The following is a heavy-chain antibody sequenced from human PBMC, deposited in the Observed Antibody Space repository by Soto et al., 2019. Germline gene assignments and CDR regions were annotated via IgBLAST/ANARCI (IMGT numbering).Heavy chain of an antibody. D-gene: IGHD5-18*01. CDR2: IIPIFGTA. CDR3: ATESGYSYGTIDY. J-gene: IGHJ4*02. CDR1: GGTFSSYA. Sequence: SVKVSCKASGGTFSSYAISWVRQAPGQGLEWMGGIIPIFGTANYAQKFQGRVTITADESTSTAYMELSSLRSEDTAVYYCATESGYSYGTIDYWGQGTLVTVSS. V-gene: IGHV1-69*13.